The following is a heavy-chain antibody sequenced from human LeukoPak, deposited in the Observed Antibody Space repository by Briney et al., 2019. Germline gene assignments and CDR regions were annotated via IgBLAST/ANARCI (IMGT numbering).Heavy chain of an antibody. CDR1: GFPVSSHS. CDR2: VYAGGIT. CDR3: AKEKGFYFDY. J-gene: IGHJ4*02. V-gene: IGHV3-66*01. Sequence: PGGPLRLSCSASGFPVSSHSMVWLRQAPGKRLAWVAVVYAGGITNYADSVKGRFIISRDDSKDTLYLQMNSLRAEDTGVYYCAKEKGFYFDYWGQGTLVTVSS.